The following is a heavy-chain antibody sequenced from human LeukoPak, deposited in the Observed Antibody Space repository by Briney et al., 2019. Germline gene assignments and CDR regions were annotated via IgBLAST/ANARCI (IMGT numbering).Heavy chain of an antibody. V-gene: IGHV4-59*01. CDR3: ARVTGYMIEDYFDY. D-gene: IGHD3-22*01. CDR1: GGSISSYY. J-gene: IGHJ4*02. CDR2: IYYSGST. Sequence: SETLSLTCTVSGGSISSYYWSWIPQPPGKGLEWIGYIYYSGSTNYNPSLKSRVTISVDTSKNQFSLRLSSMTAADTAVYYCARVTGYMIEDYFDYWGQGTLVTVSS.